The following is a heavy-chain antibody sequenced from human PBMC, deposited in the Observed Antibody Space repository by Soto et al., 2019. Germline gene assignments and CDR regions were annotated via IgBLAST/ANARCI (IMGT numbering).Heavy chain of an antibody. V-gene: IGHV3-7*01. D-gene: IGHD5-18*01. Sequence: EVQLVESGGGLVQPGGSLRLSCAASGFTFSSYWMSWVRQAPGKGLEWVANIKQDGSEKYYVDSVKGRFTISRDNAKNSLYLQMNSLRAEDTAVYYCERILEGYSDYYYYYMDVWGKGTTVTVSS. J-gene: IGHJ6*03. CDR3: ERILEGYSDYYYYYMDV. CDR2: IKQDGSEK. CDR1: GFTFSSYW.